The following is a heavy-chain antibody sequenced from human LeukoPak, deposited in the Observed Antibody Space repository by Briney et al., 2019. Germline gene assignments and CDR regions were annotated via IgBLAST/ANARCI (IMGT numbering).Heavy chain of an antibody. V-gene: IGHV4-39*02. D-gene: IGHD6-19*01. Sequence: SETLSLTCTVSGGSISSGSYYWGWIRQPPGKGLEWIGSIYYSGSTYYNPSLKSRVTISVDTSKSLFSLKLSSVTAADTAVYYCARGINGAKWLVPYYFDYWGHGTLVTVSS. CDR1: GGSISSGSYY. CDR3: ARGINGAKWLVPYYFDY. CDR2: IYYSGST. J-gene: IGHJ4*01.